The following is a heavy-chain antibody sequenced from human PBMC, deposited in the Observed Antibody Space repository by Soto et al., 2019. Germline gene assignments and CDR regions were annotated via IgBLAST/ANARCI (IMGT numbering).Heavy chain of an antibody. Sequence: EVQLLESGGGLVQPGGSLRLSCVPSGFTFDTYAMSWVRQIPGKGLEWVSTISASGSTTYYADSVKGRFTISRDNVKKTLHLQLNSVTAEDAAVYYCAKRGPGSDYYSGLDVWGQGTTVTVSS. J-gene: IGHJ6*02. D-gene: IGHD2-15*01. CDR3: AKRGPGSDYYSGLDV. CDR1: GFTFDTYA. V-gene: IGHV3-23*01. CDR2: ISASGSTT.